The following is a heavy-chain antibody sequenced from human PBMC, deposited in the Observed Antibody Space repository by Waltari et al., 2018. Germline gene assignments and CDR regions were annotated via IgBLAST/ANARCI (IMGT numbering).Heavy chain of an antibody. D-gene: IGHD5-12*01. J-gene: IGHJ5*02. CDR3: ARGGGPRTIVALTFDL. Sequence: QVQLVQSGGEVMKPGASVKVCCMASGYTFTNFGINWVRQAPGQGLEWMGWISPYHGSADYNQKFQDRVTLTTDTSTKTAYLELRSLRSDDTAVYYCARGGGPRTIVALTFDLWGQGTLVTVSS. CDR2: ISPYHGSA. CDR1: GYTFTNFG. V-gene: IGHV1-18*01.